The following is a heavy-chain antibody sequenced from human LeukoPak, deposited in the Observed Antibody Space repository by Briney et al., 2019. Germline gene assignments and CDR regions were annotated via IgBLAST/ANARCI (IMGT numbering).Heavy chain of an antibody. D-gene: IGHD3-9*01. CDR1: GFTFSNYG. J-gene: IGHJ4*02. Sequence: GGTLRLSCAASGFTFSNYGMRWVRLAPGKGLEWVSDISGSGGNTYYADSVRGRFTISRDNSKNTLYLQMNSLRAEDTAVYYCAKAGDPDYDILTGSSPSDHWGQGTLVTVSS. CDR3: AKAGDPDYDILTGSSPSDH. V-gene: IGHV3-23*01. CDR2: ISGSGGNT.